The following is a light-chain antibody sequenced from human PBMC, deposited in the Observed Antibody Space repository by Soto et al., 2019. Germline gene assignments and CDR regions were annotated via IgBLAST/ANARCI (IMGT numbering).Light chain of an antibody. CDR1: QSINNNY. Sequence: IVMMQSPATLSLSPGERATLSCGASQSINNNYLAWYQQKPGLAPRLLIYDASTRASGIPDRFSGSGSGTDFTLTISRLEPEDFAVYYCQQFDNLITFGGGTKVDIK. J-gene: IGKJ4*01. V-gene: IGKV3D-20*01. CDR3: QQFDNLIT. CDR2: DAS.